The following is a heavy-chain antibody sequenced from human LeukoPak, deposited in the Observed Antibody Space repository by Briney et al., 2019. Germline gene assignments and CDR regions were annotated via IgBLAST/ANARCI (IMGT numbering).Heavy chain of an antibody. CDR3: ASAHSSGDYDSSGNPFDD. V-gene: IGHV1-69*04. Sequence: SVKVSCKASWGTFSRYAISWGRQAPGQGLGWVGNILPILGIANYAQKFPGRVTNTADTATRTTCMELSRRRCEDTAVYSCASAHSSGDYDSSGNPFDDWGQGTLVT. J-gene: IGHJ4*02. D-gene: IGHD3-22*01. CDR2: ILPILGIA. CDR1: WGTFSRYA.